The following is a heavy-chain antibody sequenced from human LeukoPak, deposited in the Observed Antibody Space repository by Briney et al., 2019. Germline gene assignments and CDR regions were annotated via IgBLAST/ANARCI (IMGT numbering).Heavy chain of an antibody. V-gene: IGHV4-59*01. CDR2: IYYSGST. J-gene: IGHJ4*02. Sequence: SETLSLXCTVSGGSISSYYWSWIRQPPGKGLEWIGYIYYSGSTNYNPSLKSRVTISVDTSKNQFSLKLSSVTAADTAVYYCARLPDYVWGKSPQDDYWGQGTLVTVSS. CDR1: GGSISSYY. CDR3: ARLPDYVWGKSPQDDY. D-gene: IGHD3-16*01.